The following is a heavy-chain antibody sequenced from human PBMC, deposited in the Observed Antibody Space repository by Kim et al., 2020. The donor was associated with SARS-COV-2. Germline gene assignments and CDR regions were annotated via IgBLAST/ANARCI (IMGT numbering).Heavy chain of an antibody. CDR2: IYYSGST. D-gene: IGHD6-6*01. CDR1: GGSISSSSYY. V-gene: IGHV4-39*01. CDR3: ARLSQHVWGSSSGVDY. J-gene: IGHJ4*02. Sequence: SETLSLTCTVSGGSISSSSYYWGWIRQPPGKGLEWIGSIYYSGSTYYNPSLKSRVTISVDTSKNQFSLKLSSVTAADTAVYYCARLSQHVWGSSSGVDYWGQGTLVTVSS.